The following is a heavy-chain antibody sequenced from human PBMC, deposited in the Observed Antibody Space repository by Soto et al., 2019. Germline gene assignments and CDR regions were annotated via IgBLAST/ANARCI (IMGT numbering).Heavy chain of an antibody. Sequence: PSETLSLTCTVSGGCISSYYWSWIRQSPGKGLELIGYIHHTGSTNYNPSLKSRVTMSLDTSRTQFSLKLYSVTAADTAVYYCARSIDSSGFYFSNCWGQGTLVTVSS. V-gene: IGHV4-59*01. D-gene: IGHD3-22*01. CDR2: IHHTGST. CDR1: GGCISSYY. CDR3: ARSIDSSGFYFSNC. J-gene: IGHJ4*02.